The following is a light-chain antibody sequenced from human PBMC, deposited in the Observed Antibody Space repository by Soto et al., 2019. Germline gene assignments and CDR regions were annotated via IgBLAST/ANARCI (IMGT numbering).Light chain of an antibody. CDR1: SSNIEINY. V-gene: IGLV1-47*02. Sequence: QSVLTQPPSVSGTPGQRITVSCSGSSSNIEINYVYWYQQLPGTAPKLLIYSNNQRPSGVPDRFSGSKSGTSASLAISGLRSEDEADYYCCSYAGNNMYVFGPGTKVTVL. CDR2: SNN. CDR3: CSYAGNNMYV. J-gene: IGLJ1*01.